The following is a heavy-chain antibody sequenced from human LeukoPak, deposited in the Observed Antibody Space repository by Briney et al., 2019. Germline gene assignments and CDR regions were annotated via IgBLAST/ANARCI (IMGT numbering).Heavy chain of an antibody. V-gene: IGHV1-18*01. J-gene: IGHJ4*02. CDR2: ISTNSGNT. CDR1: GYSFTRNG. D-gene: IGHD3-16*01. Sequence: ASVKVSCKPSGYSFTRNGISWVRQAPGQGLEWMGWISTNSGNTKYAQKFQDRVTLATDTSTSTAYMELRSLRSDDTAVYYRARDVNYAFDYWGQGTLVTVSS. CDR3: ARDVNYAFDY.